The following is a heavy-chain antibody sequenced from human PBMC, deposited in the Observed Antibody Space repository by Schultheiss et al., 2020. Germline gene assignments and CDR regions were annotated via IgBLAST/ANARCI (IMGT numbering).Heavy chain of an antibody. D-gene: IGHD4-17*01. CDR3: AHSDYGDVFFDY. CDR1: GFSLNTSGVG. CDR2: IYWNDDE. Sequence: SGPTLVKPTQTHTLTYTFSGFSLNTSGVGVGWMRQPPGKALEWLTLIYWNDDERYSPSLKSRLTITKDTSKNQVVLTLTNMEPLDTATYYCAHSDYGDVFFDYWGQGTLVTVSS. V-gene: IGHV2-5*01. J-gene: IGHJ4*02.